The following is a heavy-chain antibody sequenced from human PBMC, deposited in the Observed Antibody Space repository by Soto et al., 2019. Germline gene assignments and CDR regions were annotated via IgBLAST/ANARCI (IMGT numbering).Heavy chain of an antibody. CDR1: GGSISSSSYY. J-gene: IGHJ3*02. V-gene: IGHV4-39*07. D-gene: IGHD1-26*01. CDR3: ARDPTSLGGDFDI. CDR2: IYYSGST. Sequence: SLTCTVSGGSISSSSYYWGWIRQPPGKGLEWIGSIYYSGSTYYNPSLKSRVTISVDTSKKQFSLNLISVTAADTAVYYCARDPTSLGGDFDIWGQGTMVT.